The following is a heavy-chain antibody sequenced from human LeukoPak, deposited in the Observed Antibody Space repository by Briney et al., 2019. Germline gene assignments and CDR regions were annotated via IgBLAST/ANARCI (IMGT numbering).Heavy chain of an antibody. D-gene: IGHD2-15*01. Sequence: ASVKVSCKASGYSFTSYYMHWVRQAPGQGLEWMGIINPSGGSTIYSQKFQGRVTLTRDTSTSTVYMDLSSLTSEDTAVYYCATVVAAATPMAGFDYWGQGTLVTVSS. J-gene: IGHJ4*02. CDR2: INPSGGST. CDR3: ATVVAAATPMAGFDY. V-gene: IGHV1-46*01. CDR1: GYSFTSYY.